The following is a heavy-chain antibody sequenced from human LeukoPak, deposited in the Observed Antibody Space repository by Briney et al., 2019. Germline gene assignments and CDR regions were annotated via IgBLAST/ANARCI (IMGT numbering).Heavy chain of an antibody. CDR1: GFAFSSDW. V-gene: IGHV3-7*01. CDR3: ARDQHYDILTGYTGWYFDL. CDR2: IRENGTDK. J-gene: IGHJ2*01. Sequence: GGSLRLSCAASGFAFSSDWMSWVRQAPGGGLEWVANIRENGTDKYYGYSVEGRFTISRDNAKNSLYLQMNSLRAEDTAVYYCARDQHYDILTGYTGWYFDLWGRGTLVTVSS. D-gene: IGHD3-9*01.